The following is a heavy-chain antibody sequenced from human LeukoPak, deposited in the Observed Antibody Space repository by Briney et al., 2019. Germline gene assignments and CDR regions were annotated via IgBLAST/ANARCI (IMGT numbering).Heavy chain of an antibody. V-gene: IGHV1-24*01. D-gene: IGHD3-10*01. J-gene: IGHJ4*02. CDR2: FDPEDGET. CDR1: GYTLAELS. Sequence: ASVKVSCKVSGYTLAELSMHWVRQAPGKGLEWMGGFDPEDGETIYAQKFQGRVTMTEDTSTDTPYMELNSLRAEDTAVYYCTTDFTMVREGGANWGQGTLVTVSS. CDR3: TTDFTMVREGGAN.